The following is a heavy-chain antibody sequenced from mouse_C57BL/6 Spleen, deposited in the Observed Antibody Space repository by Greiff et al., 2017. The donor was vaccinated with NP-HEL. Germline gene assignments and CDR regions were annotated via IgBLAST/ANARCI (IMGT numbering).Heavy chain of an antibody. CDR2: ISYSGST. Sequence: VQLKESGPGMVKPSQSLSLTCTVTGYSITSGYDWHWIRHFPGNKLEWMGYISYSGSTNYNPSLKSRISITHDTSKNHFFLKLNSVTTEDTATYYCARDRGYYGFPAMDYWGQGTSVTVSS. D-gene: IGHD1-1*01. CDR3: ARDRGYYGFPAMDY. V-gene: IGHV3-1*01. J-gene: IGHJ4*01. CDR1: GYSITSGYD.